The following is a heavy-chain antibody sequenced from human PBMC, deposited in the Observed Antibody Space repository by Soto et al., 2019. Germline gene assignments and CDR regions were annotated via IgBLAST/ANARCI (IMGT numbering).Heavy chain of an antibody. J-gene: IGHJ4*02. CDR3: AREGDYDFWSGYHLFDY. CDR2: ISYDGSNK. Sequence: GGSLRLSCAASGFTFSSYAMHWVRQAPGKGLEWVAVISYDGSNKYYADSVKGRFTISRDNSKNTLYLQMNSLRAEDTAVYYCAREGDYDFWSGYHLFDYWGQGTLVTSPQ. CDR1: GFTFSSYA. D-gene: IGHD3-3*01. V-gene: IGHV3-30-3*01.